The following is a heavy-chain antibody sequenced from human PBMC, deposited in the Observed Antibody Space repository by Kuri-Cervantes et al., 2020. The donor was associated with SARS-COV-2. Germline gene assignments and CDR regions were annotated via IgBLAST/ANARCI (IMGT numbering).Heavy chain of an antibody. V-gene: IGHV1-46*01. Sequence: ASVKVSCKASGYTFTSYYMHWVRQAPGQGLEWMGIINPSGGSTRYAQKFQGRVTMTRDTSTSTVYMELSGLRSEDTAVYYCARDFSGGQLLSGWSRQTYYSYCYMDVWGKGTTVTVSS. J-gene: IGHJ6*03. CDR1: GYTFTSYY. CDR3: ARDFSGGQLLSGWSRQTYYSYCYMDV. CDR2: INPSGGST. D-gene: IGHD2-2*01.